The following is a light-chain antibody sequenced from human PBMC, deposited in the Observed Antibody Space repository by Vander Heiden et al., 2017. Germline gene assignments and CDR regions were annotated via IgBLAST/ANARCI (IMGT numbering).Light chain of an antibody. CDR1: SSDVGGYKY. J-gene: IGLJ2*01. Sequence: QSALTQPRSVSGSPGQSVTISCTGTSSDVGGYKYVSWYKHHPGEAPKLMIYDVTKMSSGVPDRFSGSKSGNTASLTISGLQAEDEADYYCCSYAGSYTLVFGGGNKLTVL. CDR2: DVT. CDR3: CSYAGSYTLV. V-gene: IGLV2-11*01.